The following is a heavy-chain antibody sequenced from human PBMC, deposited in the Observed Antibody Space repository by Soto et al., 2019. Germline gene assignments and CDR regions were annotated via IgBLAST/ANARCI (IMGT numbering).Heavy chain of an antibody. D-gene: IGHD2-2*01. CDR2: ISSSSSYT. CDR1: GFTFSDYY. V-gene: IGHV3-11*06. CDR3: ARGKYQLLHDAFDI. Sequence: GGSLRLSCAASGFTFSDYYMSWIRQAPGKGLEWVSYISSSSSYTNYADSVKGRFTISRDNAKNSLYLQMNSLRAEDTAVYYCARGKYQLLHDAFDIWGQGTMVTVSS. J-gene: IGHJ3*02.